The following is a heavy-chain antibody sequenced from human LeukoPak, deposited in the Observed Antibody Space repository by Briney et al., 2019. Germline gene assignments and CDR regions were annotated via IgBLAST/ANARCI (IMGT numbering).Heavy chain of an antibody. CDR2: IKQDGSEK. Sequence: PGGSLRLSCAASGFTFSSYWMSWVRQAPGKGLEWVVNIKQDGSEKYYVDSVKGRFTISRDNAKNSLYLQMNSLRAEDTAVYYCARDGQAVAERLDYWGQGTLVTVSS. CDR3: ARDGQAVAERLDY. V-gene: IGHV3-7*01. D-gene: IGHD6-19*01. CDR1: GFTFSSYW. J-gene: IGHJ4*02.